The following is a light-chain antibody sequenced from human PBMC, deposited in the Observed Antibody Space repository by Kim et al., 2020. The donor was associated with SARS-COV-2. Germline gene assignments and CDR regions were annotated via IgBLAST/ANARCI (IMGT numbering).Light chain of an antibody. CDR1: LSLVYSDGNTS. CDR2: KVS. J-gene: IGKJ1*01. CDR3: MQGTHWPPWT. Sequence: DVVMTQSPLSLPVTLGQPASISCRSSLSLVYSDGNTSLNWFQQRPGPSPRRLIYKVSNRGSGVPDRFSGSGAGADFTLKISRVEADDVGVYYCMQGTHWPPWTFGQGTKVDIK. V-gene: IGKV2-30*01.